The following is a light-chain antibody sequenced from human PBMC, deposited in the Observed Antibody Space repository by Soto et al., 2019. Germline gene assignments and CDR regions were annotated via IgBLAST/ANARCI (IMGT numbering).Light chain of an antibody. CDR3: CSYAGSNTWV. V-gene: IGLV2-23*01. Sequence: QSALTQPASVSGSPGQSITISCTGTSSDVGSYNLVSWFQQHPGKAPKLMIYEGTKRPSGVSNRFSGSKSDNTASLTISGLQAEDEADYYCCSYAGSNTWVFGGGTKLTVL. J-gene: IGLJ3*02. CDR2: EGT. CDR1: SSDVGSYNL.